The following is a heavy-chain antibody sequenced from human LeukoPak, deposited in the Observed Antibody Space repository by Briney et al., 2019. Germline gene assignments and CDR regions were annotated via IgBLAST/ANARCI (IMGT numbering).Heavy chain of an antibody. CDR3: ARDVQGPYYYGSGSSSFDY. V-gene: IGHV4-4*07. J-gene: IGHJ4*02. D-gene: IGHD3-10*01. Sequence: SETLSLTCTASGGSISSYYWSWIRQPAGKGLEWIGRIYTSGSTNYNPSLKSRVTMSVDTSKNQFSLKLSSVTAAGTAVYYCARDVQGPYYYGSGSSSFDYWGQGTLVTVSS. CDR1: GGSISSYY. CDR2: IYTSGST.